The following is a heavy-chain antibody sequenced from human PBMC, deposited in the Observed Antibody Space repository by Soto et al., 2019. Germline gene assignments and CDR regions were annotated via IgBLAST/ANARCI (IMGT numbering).Heavy chain of an antibody. CDR1: GGSISSRDYY. J-gene: IGHJ5*02. CDR2: IYYSGST. CDR3: ARLGAYYQSLDP. D-gene: IGHD2-21*01. V-gene: IGHV4-30-4*01. Sequence: SETLSLTCTVSGGSISSRDYYRSWIRQPPGKGLEWIGYIYYSGSTYYNPSLKSRVTISVDTSKNQFSLRLTSVTAADTAVYYCARLGAYYQSLDPWGPGTLVTVSS.